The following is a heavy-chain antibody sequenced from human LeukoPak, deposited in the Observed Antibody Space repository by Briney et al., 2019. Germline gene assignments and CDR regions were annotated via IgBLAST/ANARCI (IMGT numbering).Heavy chain of an antibody. J-gene: IGHJ3*02. CDR2: IYYSGST. D-gene: IGHD3-22*01. Sequence: PSETQSLTCTVSGGSISSSSYYWGWIRQPPGKGLEWIGSIYYSGSTYYNPSLKSRVTISVDTSKNQFSLKLSSVTAADTAVYYCATSESVVVILQDAFDIWGQGTMVTVSS. V-gene: IGHV4-39*07. CDR3: ATSESVVVILQDAFDI. CDR1: GGSISSSSYY.